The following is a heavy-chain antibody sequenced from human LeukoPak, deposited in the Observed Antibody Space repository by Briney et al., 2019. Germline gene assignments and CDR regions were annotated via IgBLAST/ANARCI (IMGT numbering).Heavy chain of an antibody. CDR2: ISGSGNGT. Sequence: GGSLRLSCTASGFTFRTYAMTWVRQAPGKGLEWLSGISGSGNGTYYADSVKGRFIISRDDSKNMVYLQMNSLTVEDTATYYCAKRTMSAFDSWGQGTLLIVSS. D-gene: IGHD5-24*01. CDR3: AKRTMSAFDS. J-gene: IGHJ4*02. CDR1: GFTFRTYA. V-gene: IGHV3-23*01.